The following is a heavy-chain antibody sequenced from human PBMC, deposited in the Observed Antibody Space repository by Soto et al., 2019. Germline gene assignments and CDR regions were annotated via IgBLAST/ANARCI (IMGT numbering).Heavy chain of an antibody. D-gene: IGHD3-3*01. J-gene: IGHJ5*02. CDR2: LYYNGFT. CDR3: ARQDDFWSGDSGFDP. V-gene: IGHV4-39*01. Sequence: LDLEESGPGLVKPSETLSLTCTVSGGSISSGSYYWGWIRQPPGKGPEWIGSLYYNGFTYYNPSLKSRLTISVDTSKNQFSLQLTSVTAADTAVYYCARQDDFWSGDSGFDPWGQGTLVTVSS. CDR1: GGSISSGSYY.